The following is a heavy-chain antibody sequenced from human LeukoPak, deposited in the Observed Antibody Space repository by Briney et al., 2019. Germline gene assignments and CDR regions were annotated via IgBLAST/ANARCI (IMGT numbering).Heavy chain of an antibody. J-gene: IGHJ4*02. V-gene: IGHV3-21*04. Sequence: PGGSLRLSCAASGFTFSSYNMNWVRQAPGKGLEWVSSTTSSSSYIYYADSVKGRFTISRDNAKNSLYLQMNSLRAEDTAVYYCAKWGERGVDFDYWGQGTLVTVSS. CDR2: TTSSSSYI. CDR3: AKWGERGVDFDY. D-gene: IGHD3-10*01. CDR1: GFTFSSYN.